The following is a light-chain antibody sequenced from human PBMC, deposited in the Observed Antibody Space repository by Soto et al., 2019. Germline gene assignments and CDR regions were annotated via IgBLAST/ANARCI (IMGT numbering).Light chain of an antibody. CDR1: QSLQHSDGETY. CDR3: IQRLLLPYP. J-gene: IGKJ2*01. V-gene: IGKV2D-29*01. CDR2: EVS. Sequence: EIVVTQTPLSLSFIPGQPASISCNSSQSLQHSDGETYVYGYLQRPGHPPQRLISEVSNRLSGVPDRFSGSGSGTDFTLKISRVEADDCVVFYCIQRLLLPYPFGQGTNLHI.